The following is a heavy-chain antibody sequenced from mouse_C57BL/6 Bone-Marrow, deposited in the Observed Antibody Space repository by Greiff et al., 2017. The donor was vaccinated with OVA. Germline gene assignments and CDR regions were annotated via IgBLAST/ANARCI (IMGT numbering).Heavy chain of an antibody. CDR3: ALYYGSSYAYFDY. CDR1: GCTFTSYW. Sequence: QVQLQQPGAELVKPGASLKLSWKASGCTFTSYWMHWVEQRPGRGLEWIGRIDPNSGGTKYNEKFKSKATLTADKPSSTAYMQLSSLTSEDSAVYYCALYYGSSYAYFDYWGQGTTLTVSS. D-gene: IGHD1-1*01. CDR2: IDPNSGGT. J-gene: IGHJ2*01. V-gene: IGHV1-72*01.